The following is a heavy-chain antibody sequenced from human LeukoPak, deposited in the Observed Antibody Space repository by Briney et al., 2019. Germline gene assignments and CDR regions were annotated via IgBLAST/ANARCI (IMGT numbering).Heavy chain of an antibody. CDR1: GFTFSSYG. CDR3: AKDRATTGYGAFDI. D-gene: IGHD6-13*01. V-gene: IGHV3-30*02. CDR2: IWYGGSNK. J-gene: IGHJ3*02. Sequence: PGGSLRLSYAASGFTFSSYGMHWVRQAPGKGLEWVAVIWYGGSNKYYADSVKGRFTISRDNSKNTLYLQMNSLRAEDTAVYYCAKDRATTGYGAFDIWGQGTMVTVSS.